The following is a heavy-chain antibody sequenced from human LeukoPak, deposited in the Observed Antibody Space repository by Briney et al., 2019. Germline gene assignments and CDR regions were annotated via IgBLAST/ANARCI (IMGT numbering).Heavy chain of an antibody. Sequence: RESLRLSCAASGFTFSDYSMDWVSQAPAKGLEWLSYSSSSSGTTYHANSVKGRFTISRDNARNSVYLQMNRLRDEDTAVYYCARGFYGSGSGSSATCWGQGTLVT. V-gene: IGHV3-48*02. CDR3: ARGFYGSGSGSSATC. CDR2: SSSSSGTT. J-gene: IGHJ4*02. CDR1: GFTFSDYS. D-gene: IGHD3-10*01.